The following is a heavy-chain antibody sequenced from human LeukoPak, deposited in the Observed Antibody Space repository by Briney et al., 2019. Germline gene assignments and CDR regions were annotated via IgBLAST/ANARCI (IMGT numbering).Heavy chain of an antibody. CDR2: IYPGDSDT. V-gene: IGHV5-51*01. CDR1: GCSFTSYW. J-gene: IGHJ4*02. CDR3: ARHVPHGSFFYFDL. D-gene: IGHD1-26*01. Sequence: GESLKISCKGSGCSFTSYWIGWVRQMPGKGLEWMGIIYPGDSDTTYRPSFQGQVTISADRSISTAYLQWSSLKASDSAMYYCARHVPHGSFFYFDLWGQGTLVTVSS.